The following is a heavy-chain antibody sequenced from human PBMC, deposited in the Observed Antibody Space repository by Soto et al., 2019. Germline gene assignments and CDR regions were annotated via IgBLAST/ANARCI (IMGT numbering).Heavy chain of an antibody. J-gene: IGHJ4*02. CDR2: IYASGTT. CDR3: ARLPYYGSGSPYYFDY. V-gene: IGHV4-59*12. CDR1: CGSIGSFY. Sequence: PSEALSLTFTVSCGSIGSFYWSWIRQPPGWTLEWIGYIYASGTTTYNPSLESRVTMSVDMPNNEFSLKLSSVTAADTAVYYCARLPYYGSGSPYYFDYWGQGTLVTVSS. D-gene: IGHD3-10*01.